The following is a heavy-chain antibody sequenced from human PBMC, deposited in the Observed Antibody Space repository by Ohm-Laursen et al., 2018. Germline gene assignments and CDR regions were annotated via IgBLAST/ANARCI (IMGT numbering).Heavy chain of an antibody. J-gene: IGHJ4*02. V-gene: IGHV3-7*01. CDR1: GFAFSGRW. Sequence: SLRLSCSASGFAFSGRWMSWVRQAPGKGLEWVANINEDGSLRYYVDSVKGRFAISGDNAKNSLFLQMDSLRAEDTAIYYCARVLGSYDYGDYWGQGTPVTVSS. CDR3: ARVLGSYDYGDY. CDR2: INEDGSLR. D-gene: IGHD3-16*01.